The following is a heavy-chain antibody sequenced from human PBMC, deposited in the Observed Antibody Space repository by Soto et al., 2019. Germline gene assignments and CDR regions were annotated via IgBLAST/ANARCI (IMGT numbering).Heavy chain of an antibody. Sequence: PGGSLRLSCAASGFTFSSYAMSWVRQAPGKGLEWVSAISGSGGSTYYADSVKGRFTISRDNSKNTLYLQMNSLRAEDTAVYYCAKTCDGITIVRGATLGFDYWGQGTLVTVSS. D-gene: IGHD3-10*01. CDR2: ISGSGGST. V-gene: IGHV3-23*01. CDR1: GFTFSSYA. CDR3: AKTCDGITIVRGATLGFDY. J-gene: IGHJ4*02.